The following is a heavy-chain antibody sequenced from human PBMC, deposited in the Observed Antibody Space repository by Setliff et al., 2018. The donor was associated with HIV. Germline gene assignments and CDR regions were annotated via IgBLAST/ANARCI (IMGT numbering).Heavy chain of an antibody. Sequence: ASVKVSCKASGYSFTSYGVSWVRQAPGQGLEWMGWISAHNVNTNYAQKLQGRVTMTTDTSTSTAYMELRSLRSDDTAVYYCARGTTPLGWFDPWGQGTLVTVS. CDR1: GYSFTSYG. D-gene: IGHD2-2*01. V-gene: IGHV1-18*01. CDR2: ISAHNVNT. CDR3: ARGTTPLGWFDP. J-gene: IGHJ5*02.